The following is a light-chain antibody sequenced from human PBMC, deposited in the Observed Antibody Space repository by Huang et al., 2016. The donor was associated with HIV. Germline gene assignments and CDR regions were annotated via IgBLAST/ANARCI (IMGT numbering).Light chain of an antibody. V-gene: IGKV4-1*01. CDR3: QQYYSSPFT. CDR2: WAS. Sequence: DIVMTQSPDSLAVFLGERATINCKSSQTILHDSDSRNYLAWYQQKPGQPPKLLIHWASIRKSGGPDRFIGSGSGTDFTLTISSLQAEDVAVYYCQQYYSSPFTFGPGTNVDI. CDR1: QTILHDSDSRNY. J-gene: IGKJ3*01.